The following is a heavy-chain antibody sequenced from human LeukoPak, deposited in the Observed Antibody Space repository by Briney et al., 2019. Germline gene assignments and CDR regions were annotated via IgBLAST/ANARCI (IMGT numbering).Heavy chain of an antibody. V-gene: IGHV1-18*04. D-gene: IGHD5-12*01. Sequence: ASVKVSCKASGYTFTSYYMHWVRQAPGQGLEWMGRISYKGNTNYTHKPQGRVTMTTDTSTSTAYMELRSLRSDDTAVYYCARDRVAYSGYAQPFDYWGQGTLVTVSS. CDR2: ISYKGNT. CDR3: ARDRVAYSGYAQPFDY. CDR1: GYTFTSYY. J-gene: IGHJ4*02.